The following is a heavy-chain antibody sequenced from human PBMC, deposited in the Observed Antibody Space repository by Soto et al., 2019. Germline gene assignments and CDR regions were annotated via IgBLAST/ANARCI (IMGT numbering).Heavy chain of an antibody. V-gene: IGHV1-69*13. J-gene: IGHJ6*02. CDR3: ARDEPAYYYDSSADQSYYGMDV. CDR1: GGTFSSYA. CDR2: IIPIFGTA. D-gene: IGHD3-22*01. Sequence: SVKVSWKASGGTFSSYAISWVRQAPGQGLEWMGGIIPIFGTANYAQKFQGRVTITADESTSTAYMELSSLRSEDTAVYYCARDEPAYYYDSSADQSYYGMDVWGQGTTVTVSS.